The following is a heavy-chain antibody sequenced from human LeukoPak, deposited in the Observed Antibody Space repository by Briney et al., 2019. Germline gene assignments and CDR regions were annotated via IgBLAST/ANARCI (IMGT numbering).Heavy chain of an antibody. CDR3: AKGAGFSDYSGHGYFQH. Sequence: GGSLRLSCAASGFTFDDYAMHWVRQAPGKGLEWVSGINWNSGSTGYADSVKGRFTISRDNAKNSLYLQMNRLRAEDTALYYCAKGAGFSDYSGHGYFQHWGQGTLVTVSS. D-gene: IGHD4-11*01. CDR1: GFTFDDYA. CDR2: INWNSGST. V-gene: IGHV3-9*01. J-gene: IGHJ1*01.